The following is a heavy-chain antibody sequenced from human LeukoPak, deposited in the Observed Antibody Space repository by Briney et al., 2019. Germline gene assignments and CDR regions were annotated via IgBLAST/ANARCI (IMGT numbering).Heavy chain of an antibody. CDR3: ASRYSGSFLGSAFDI. CDR2: INPSGGST. CDR1: GYTFTSYY. D-gene: IGHD1-26*01. J-gene: IGHJ3*02. V-gene: IGHV1-46*01. Sequence: ASVEVSCKASGYTFTSYYMHWVRQAPGQGLEWMGIINPSGGSTSYAQKFQGRVTMTRDMSTSTVYMELSSLRSEDTAVYYCASRYSGSFLGSAFDIWGQGTMVTVSS.